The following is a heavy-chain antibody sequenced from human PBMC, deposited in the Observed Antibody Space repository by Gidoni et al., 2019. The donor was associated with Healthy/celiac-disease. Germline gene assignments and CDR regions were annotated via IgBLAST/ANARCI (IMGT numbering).Heavy chain of an antibody. CDR2: IKSKTDGGTT. Sequence: EVQLVESGGGLVKPGGSLRLSCAASGFTFSNAWMSWVRQAPGKGLEWVGGIKSKTDGGTTDYAAPVKGRFTISRDDSKNTLYLQMNSLKTEDTAVYYCTTEPSGYYYYGMDVWGQGTTVTVSS. CDR1: GFTFSNAW. V-gene: IGHV3-15*01. J-gene: IGHJ6*02. CDR3: TTEPSGYYYYGMDV. D-gene: IGHD7-27*01.